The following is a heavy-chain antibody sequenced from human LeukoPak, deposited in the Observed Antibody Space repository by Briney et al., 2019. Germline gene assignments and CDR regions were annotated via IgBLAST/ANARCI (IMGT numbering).Heavy chain of an antibody. Sequence: GESLKISCKGSGYSFTSYWIGWVRQMPGKGLEWMGIIYPGDSETRYSPSFQGQVTISADRSISTAYLQWSSLKASDTAMYYCARHKGGQLLIFDPWGQGTLVTVSS. D-gene: IGHD2-2*01. CDR1: GYSFTSYW. J-gene: IGHJ5*02. V-gene: IGHV5-51*01. CDR2: IYPGDSET. CDR3: ARHKGGQLLIFDP.